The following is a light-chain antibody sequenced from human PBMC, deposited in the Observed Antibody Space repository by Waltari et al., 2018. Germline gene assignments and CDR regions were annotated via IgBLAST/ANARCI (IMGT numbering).Light chain of an antibody. CDR2: DVY. V-gene: IGLV2-14*01. CDR3: SSYTSSGVV. Sequence: QSALTQPASVSGSPGQAIIISCTGTGSDVGGYDYVSWYQQYPGKAPRLIIYDVYTRPSGVSSRLSGSNSDNTASLTISGLQAEDESVYYCSSYTSSGVVFGGGTKLTVL. CDR1: GSDVGGYDY. J-gene: IGLJ2*01.